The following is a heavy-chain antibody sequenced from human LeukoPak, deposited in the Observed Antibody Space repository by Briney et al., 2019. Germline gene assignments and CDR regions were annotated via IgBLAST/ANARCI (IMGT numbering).Heavy chain of an antibody. V-gene: IGHV3-30*04. D-gene: IGHD3-22*01. CDR1: GFILSGNS. J-gene: IGHJ4*02. Sequence: PGGSLRLSCAASGFILSGNSMHWVRQAPGKGLEWVAVISYDGSNKYYADSVRGRFTISRDTSKNTLYLQMNSLRAEDTALYYCAKQNNFDTSGLDYWGQGTLVTVSS. CDR2: ISYDGSNK. CDR3: AKQNNFDTSGLDY.